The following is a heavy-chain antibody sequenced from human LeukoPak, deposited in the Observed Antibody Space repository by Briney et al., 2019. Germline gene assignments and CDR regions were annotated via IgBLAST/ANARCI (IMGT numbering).Heavy chain of an antibody. Sequence: PGGSLRLACEASGFTFSRFIMSWVRQAPGKALEWVSSITSCDTYIYYTDTDKRRFTISRDNDKNSLYLQMNSMRAADTAVYYCTRDVYATVPAASYYYIDVWGKGTTVTVSS. D-gene: IGHD2-2*01. CDR1: GFTFSRFI. CDR3: TRDVYATVPAASYYYIDV. V-gene: IGHV3-21*01. J-gene: IGHJ6*03. CDR2: ITSCDTYI.